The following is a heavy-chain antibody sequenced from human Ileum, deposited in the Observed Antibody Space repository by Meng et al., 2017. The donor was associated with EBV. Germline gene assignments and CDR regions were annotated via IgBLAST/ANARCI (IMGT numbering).Heavy chain of an antibody. CDR3: ASNGAFSLDH. Sequence: QGTRAESGPGLGGPSGTLSLTWRVSGDSISKEHWWSGVRQSPGKGLEWIGEIHHTRGPNYNPSLQSRVIISVDKSNNHFSLRLSAVTAADTAVYYCASNGAFSLDHWGQGTLVTVSS. V-gene: IGHV4-4*02. D-gene: IGHD2-8*01. J-gene: IGHJ4*02. CDR2: IHHTRGP. CDR1: GDSISKEHW.